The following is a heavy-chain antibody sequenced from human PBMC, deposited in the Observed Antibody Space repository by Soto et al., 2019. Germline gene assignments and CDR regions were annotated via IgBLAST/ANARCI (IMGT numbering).Heavy chain of an antibody. D-gene: IGHD1-26*01. CDR2: ISGYSGNT. V-gene: IGHV1-18*04. CDR3: ARVPRGTWYAHLLY. CDR1: GYTFTSYG. Sequence: QVQLVQSGAEVKKPGASVKVSCKTSGYTFTSYGISWVRQAPGQGLEWMGWISGYSGNTNYAQMLQGRVTMTTDTSTSTAYMELRSLRSDDTALYYCARVPRGTWYAHLLYWGQGTLVTVSS. J-gene: IGHJ4*02.